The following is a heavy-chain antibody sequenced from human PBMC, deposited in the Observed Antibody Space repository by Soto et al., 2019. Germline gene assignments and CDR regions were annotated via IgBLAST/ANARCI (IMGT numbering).Heavy chain of an antibody. CDR1: GFTFSSYA. CDR3: VKELHTSHYYYYSGMDV. J-gene: IGHJ6*01. Sequence: LRLSCSASGFTFSSYAMHWVRQAPVKGLEYVSAISSNGGNTYYADSVKDRFTISRDNSKNTLYLQMSSLRLEDAAVYYCVKELHTSHYYYYSGMDVWGQGTTVTVSS. D-gene: IGHD2-21*02. V-gene: IGHV3-64D*06. CDR2: ISSNGGNT.